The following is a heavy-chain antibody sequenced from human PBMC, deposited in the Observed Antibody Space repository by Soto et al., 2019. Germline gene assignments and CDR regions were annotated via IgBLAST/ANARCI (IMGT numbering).Heavy chain of an antibody. CDR3: ARDRPDSPWIAARLNYYYYGMDV. D-gene: IGHD6-6*01. J-gene: IGHJ6*02. CDR2: IIPIFGTA. CDR1: GGTFSSYA. V-gene: IGHV1-69*12. Sequence: QVQLVQSGAEVKKPGSSVKVSCKASGGTFSSYANSWVRQAPGQGLEWMGGIIPIFGTANYAQKFQGRVTITADESTSTAYMELSSLRSEDTAVYYCARDRPDSPWIAARLNYYYYGMDVWGQGTTVTVSS.